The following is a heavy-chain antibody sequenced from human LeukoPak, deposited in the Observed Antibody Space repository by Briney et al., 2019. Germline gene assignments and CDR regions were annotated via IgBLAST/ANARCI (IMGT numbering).Heavy chain of an antibody. CDR2: IYYSGST. CDR3: ARETPDCSGGSCYPFVGWFDP. J-gene: IGHJ5*02. V-gene: IGHV4-39*07. Sequence: SETLSLTCTVSGGSISSSSYYWGWIRQPPGKGLEWIGSIYYSGSTYYNPSLKSRVTISVDTSKNQFSLKLSSVTAADTAVYYCARETPDCSGGSCYPFVGWFDPWGQGTLVTASS. CDR1: GGSISSSSYY. D-gene: IGHD2-15*01.